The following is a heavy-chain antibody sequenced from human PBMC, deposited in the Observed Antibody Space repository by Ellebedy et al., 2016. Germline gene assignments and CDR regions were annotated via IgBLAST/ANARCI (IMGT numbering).Heavy chain of an antibody. CDR2: ISGYNDDT. CDR1: GYTYSRYG. V-gene: IGHV1-18*04. Sequence: ASVKVSCKASGYTYSRYGITWVRQAPGQGLEWLGWISGYNDDTDYAQKFQGRVTMTTDTSTSTAYMELRSLKSDDTATYYCARGKFGDTSFDYWGQGTLVTVSS. CDR3: ARGKFGDTSFDY. D-gene: IGHD3-10*01. J-gene: IGHJ4*02.